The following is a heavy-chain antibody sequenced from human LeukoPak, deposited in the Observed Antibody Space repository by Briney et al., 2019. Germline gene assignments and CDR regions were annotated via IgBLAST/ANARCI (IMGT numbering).Heavy chain of an antibody. CDR2: IYYSGST. CDR1: GGSFSGYY. V-gene: IGHV4-39*01. Sequence: SETLSLTCAVYGGSFSGYYWGWIRQPPGKGLEWIGSIYYSGSTYYNPSLKSRATISVDTSKNQFSLKLSSVSAADTAVYYCARLDYYDSSGYHRDDYWGQGTLVTVSS. CDR3: ARLDYYDSSGYHRDDY. D-gene: IGHD3-22*01. J-gene: IGHJ4*02.